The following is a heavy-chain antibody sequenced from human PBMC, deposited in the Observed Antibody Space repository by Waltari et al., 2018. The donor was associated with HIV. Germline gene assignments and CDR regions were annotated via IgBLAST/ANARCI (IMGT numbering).Heavy chain of an antibody. CDR2: ISCTNSTK. CDR3: ARCGGDGRYGMDV. J-gene: IGHJ6*02. V-gene: IGHV3-48*04. D-gene: IGHD2-21*02. Sequence: ELQVVEPGGGLVQPGGSLRLSCAASGFTFSSHSMNWVRQAPGRGLEWVSYISCTNSTKYYEDSMKGRFTISRDNAKNSLYLQMNSLRVEDTAVYYCARCGGDGRYGMDVWGQGTTVTVSS. CDR1: GFTFSSHS.